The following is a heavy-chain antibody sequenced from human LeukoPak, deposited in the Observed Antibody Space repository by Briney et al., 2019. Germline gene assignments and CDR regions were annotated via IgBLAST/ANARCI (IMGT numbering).Heavy chain of an antibody. CDR3: ASLVAARPPNWFDP. CDR1: GGTFSSYA. D-gene: IGHD6-6*01. Sequence: SVKVSCKASGGTFSSYAISWVRQAPGQGLEWMGGIIPIFGTANYAQKFQGRVTITADKSTSTAYMELSSLRSEDTAVYYCASLVAARPPNWFDPWGQGTLVTVSS. CDR2: IIPIFGTA. J-gene: IGHJ5*02. V-gene: IGHV1-69*06.